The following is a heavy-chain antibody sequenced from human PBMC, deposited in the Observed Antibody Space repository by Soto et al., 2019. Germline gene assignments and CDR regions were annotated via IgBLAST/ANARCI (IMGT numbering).Heavy chain of an antibody. D-gene: IGHD3-3*01. CDR2: FYNSGNT. J-gene: IGHJ6*02. CDR3: ASIDFWSGYYKVSDV. V-gene: IGHV4-59*01. Sequence: PSETLSLTCTVSGDSISNYYWTWIRQPPGKGLEWIGCFYNSGNTNYNPSLKSRVTISVDTSNNQFSLGVNSVTAADTAVYYCASIDFWSGYYKVSDVWGQGTTVTVSS. CDR1: GDSISNYY.